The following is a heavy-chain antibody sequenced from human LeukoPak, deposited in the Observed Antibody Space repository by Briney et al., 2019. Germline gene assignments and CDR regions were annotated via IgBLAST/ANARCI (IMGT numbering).Heavy chain of an antibody. V-gene: IGHV3-23*01. Sequence: GGSLRLSCVASGFTFSYLGMHWVRQAPGKGLEWVSTISGGGGSTYYADSVKGRFTISRDNSKNTLYLQVNSLRAEDTAVYYCAKGGKWDVTPFDYWGQETLVTVSS. J-gene: IGHJ4*02. CDR1: GFTFSYLG. D-gene: IGHD1-26*01. CDR3: AKGGKWDVTPFDY. CDR2: ISGGGGST.